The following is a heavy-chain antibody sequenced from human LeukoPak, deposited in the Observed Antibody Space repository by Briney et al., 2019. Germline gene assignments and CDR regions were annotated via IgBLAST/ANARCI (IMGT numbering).Heavy chain of an antibody. J-gene: IGHJ4*02. CDR2: IYSGGST. CDR1: GFTVSSNY. V-gene: IGHV3-53*01. CDR3: ARHYYDSYGYYYVVDY. D-gene: IGHD3-22*01. Sequence: GGSLRLSCAASGFTVSSNYMSWVRQAPGRGLEWVSLIYSGGSTYYADSVRGRFTISRDNSKNTLNLQMNSLRAEDTAVYYCARHYYDSYGYYYVVDYWGQGTLVTVSS.